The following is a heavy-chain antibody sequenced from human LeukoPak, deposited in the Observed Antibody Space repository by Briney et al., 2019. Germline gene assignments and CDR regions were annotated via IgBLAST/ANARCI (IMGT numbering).Heavy chain of an antibody. CDR1: GFTFSSYS. CDR3: ARVYSSGWYGGYFDY. CDR2: ISSSSSYI. Sequence: GGSLRLSCAASGFTFSSYSMNWVRQAPGKGLEWVSSISSSSSYIYYADSVKGRFTISRDNAKNSLYLQMNSLRAEDTAVYYCARVYSSGWYGGYFDYWGQGTLVTVSS. D-gene: IGHD6-19*01. J-gene: IGHJ4*02. V-gene: IGHV3-21*01.